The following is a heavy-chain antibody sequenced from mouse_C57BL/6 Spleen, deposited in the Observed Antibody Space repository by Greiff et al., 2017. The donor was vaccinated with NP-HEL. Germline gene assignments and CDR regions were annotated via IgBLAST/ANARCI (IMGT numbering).Heavy chain of an antibody. CDR1: GFNIKDDY. Sequence: EVQLQQSGAELVRPGASVKLSCTASGFNIKDDYMHWVKQRPEQGLEWIGWIDPENGDTEYASKFQGKATITADTSSNTAYLQLSSLTSEDTAVYYCTTGYYGSSFGYAMDDWGQGTSVTVSS. J-gene: IGHJ4*01. D-gene: IGHD1-1*01. CDR3: TTGYYGSSFGYAMDD. CDR2: IDPENGDT. V-gene: IGHV14-4*01.